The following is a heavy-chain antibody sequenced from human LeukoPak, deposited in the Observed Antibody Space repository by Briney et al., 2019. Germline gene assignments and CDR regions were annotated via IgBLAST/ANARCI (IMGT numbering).Heavy chain of an antibody. D-gene: IGHD3-22*01. V-gene: IGHV4-59*12. CDR2: IYYSGST. Sequence: SETLSLTCTVSGGSISSYYWSWIRQPPGKGLEWIGYIYYSGSTNYNPSLKSRVTTSVDTSKNQFSLKLSSVTAADTAVYYCARETVKSDYYDSSGPYWYFDLWGRGTLVTVSS. CDR1: GGSISSYY. J-gene: IGHJ2*01. CDR3: ARETVKSDYYDSSGPYWYFDL.